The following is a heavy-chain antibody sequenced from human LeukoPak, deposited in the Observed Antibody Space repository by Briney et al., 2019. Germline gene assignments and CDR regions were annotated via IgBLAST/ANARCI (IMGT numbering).Heavy chain of an antibody. CDR3: AKDEASRIAVAGFFDY. Sequence: PGGSLRLSCAVSGLTFSDYWMSWVRQAPGKGLEWVAFIRYDGSNKYYADSVKGRFTISRDNSKNTLYLQMNSLRAEDTAVYYCAKDEASRIAVAGFFDYWGQGTLVTVSS. CDR1: GLTFSDYW. D-gene: IGHD6-19*01. V-gene: IGHV3-30*02. CDR2: IRYDGSNK. J-gene: IGHJ4*02.